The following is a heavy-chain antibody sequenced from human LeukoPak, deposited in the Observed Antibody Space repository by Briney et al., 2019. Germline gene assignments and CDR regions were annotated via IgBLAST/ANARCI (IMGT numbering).Heavy chain of an antibody. J-gene: IGHJ5*02. Sequence: SSETLSLTCTVSGGSISSGDYYWSWIRQPPGKGLEWIGYIYYSGSTYYNPSLKSRVTISVDTSKNQFSLKLSSVTAADTAVYYCARDPRRYGSGSYYNWFDPWGQGTLVTVSS. CDR3: ARDPRRYGSGSYYNWFDP. V-gene: IGHV4-30-4*08. CDR1: GGSISSGDYY. D-gene: IGHD3-10*01. CDR2: IYYSGST.